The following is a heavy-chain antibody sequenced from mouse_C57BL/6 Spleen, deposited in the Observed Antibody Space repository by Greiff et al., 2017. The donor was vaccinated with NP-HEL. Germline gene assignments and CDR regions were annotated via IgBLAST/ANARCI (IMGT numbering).Heavy chain of an antibody. Sequence: VQLLQSGAELVRPGASVKLSCTASGFNIKDYYMHWVKQRPEQGLEWIGRIDPEDGDTEYAPKFQGKATMTADTSSNTAYLQLSSLTSEDTAVYYCATGGSYYGSPFDYWGQGTTLTVSS. CDR3: ATGGSYYGSPFDY. CDR2: IDPEDGDT. V-gene: IGHV14-1*01. J-gene: IGHJ2*01. D-gene: IGHD1-1*01. CDR1: GFNIKDYY.